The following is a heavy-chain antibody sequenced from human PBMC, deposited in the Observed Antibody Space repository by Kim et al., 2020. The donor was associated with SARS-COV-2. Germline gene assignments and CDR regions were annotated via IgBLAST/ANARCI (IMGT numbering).Heavy chain of an antibody. D-gene: IGHD4-17*01. J-gene: IGHJ4*02. V-gene: IGHV3-53*01. Sequence: GGSLRLSCAASGFTVSSNYMSWVRQAPGKGLEWVSVIYSGGSTYYADSVKGRFTISRDNSKNTLYLQMNSLRAEDTVVYYCARDYGDFYFDYWGQGTLVTVSS. CDR3: ARDYGDFYFDY. CDR1: GFTVSSNY. CDR2: IYSGGST.